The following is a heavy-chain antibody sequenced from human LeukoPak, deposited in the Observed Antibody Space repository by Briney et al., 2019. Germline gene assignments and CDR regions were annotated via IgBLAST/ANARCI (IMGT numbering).Heavy chain of an antibody. CDR3: ARVPGNQLLLH. CDR1: GYTFTSYG. J-gene: IGHJ4*02. Sequence: VASVKVSCKASGYTFTSYGISWVRQAPGQGLEWMGWISAYNGNTNYAQKLQDRVTMTTDTSTSTAYTELRSLRSDDTAVYYCARVPGNQLLLHWGQGTLVTVSS. D-gene: IGHD2-2*01. V-gene: IGHV1-18*01. CDR2: ISAYNGNT.